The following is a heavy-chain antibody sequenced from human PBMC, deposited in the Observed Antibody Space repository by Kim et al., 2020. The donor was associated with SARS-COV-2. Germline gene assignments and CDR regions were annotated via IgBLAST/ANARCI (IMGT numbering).Heavy chain of an antibody. D-gene: IGHD3-9*01. J-gene: IGHJ4*02. CDR2: IKQDGSEK. CDR1: GFTFSSYW. V-gene: IGHV3-7*01. CDR3: ARDPNYDILTGYLHYFDY. Sequence: GGSLRLSCAASGFTFSSYWMSWVRQAPGKGLEWVANIKQDGSEKYYVDSVKGRFTISRDNAKNSLYLQMNSLRAEDTAVYYCARDPNYDILTGYLHYFDYWGQGTLVTVSS.